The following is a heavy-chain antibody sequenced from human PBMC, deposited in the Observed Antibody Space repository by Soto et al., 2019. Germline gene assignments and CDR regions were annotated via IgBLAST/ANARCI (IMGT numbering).Heavy chain of an antibody. V-gene: IGHV1-2*02. J-gene: IGHJ5*02. D-gene: IGHD6-13*01. CDR3: AKGGSSWTEWFDP. CDR1: GYPLTAKY. CDR2: INPSSGGT. Sequence: QVQLVQSGAEVKKPGASVKVSCKASGYPLTAKYLHWVRQAPGQGLEWMGWINPSSGGTKEAQNFRGRVTMTRDTSISAAYMELSRLTSDDTAVYYCAKGGSSWTEWFDPWGQGTLVTVSS.